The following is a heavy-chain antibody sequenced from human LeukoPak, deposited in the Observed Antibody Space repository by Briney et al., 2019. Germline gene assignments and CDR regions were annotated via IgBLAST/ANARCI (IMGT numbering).Heavy chain of an antibody. CDR3: ARAYDSSGKYFDY. CDR2: NSHTGRT. V-gene: IGHV4-34*01. Sequence: SETLSLTCAVQGGFFGGYYWTWIRQPPGKGLEWIGDNSHTGRTSYNPSLKSRVTISVDTSKSQFSLELSSVTAADTAIYYCARAYDSSGKYFDYWGQGTLVTVSS. D-gene: IGHD3-22*01. J-gene: IGHJ4*02. CDR1: GGFFGGYY.